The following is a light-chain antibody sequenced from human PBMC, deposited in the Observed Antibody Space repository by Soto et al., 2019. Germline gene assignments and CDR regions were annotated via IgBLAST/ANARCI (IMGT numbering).Light chain of an antibody. J-gene: IGLJ1*01. CDR2: DVS. Sequence: QSALTQPASVSGSPGQSITISCTGSSSDIGGYDYVSWYQQYPGKAPKLMIYDVSNRPSGVSNRFSGSKSGNTASLTISGLQADDEADYYCSSFTSRTTRVFGTGTKLTVL. V-gene: IGLV2-14*03. CDR1: SSDIGGYDY. CDR3: SSFTSRTTRV.